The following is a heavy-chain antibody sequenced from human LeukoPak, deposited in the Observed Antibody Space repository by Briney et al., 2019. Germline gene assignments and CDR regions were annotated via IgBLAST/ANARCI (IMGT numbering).Heavy chain of an antibody. Sequence: AGGSLRLSCAASGFTFSIYGMHWVRQAPGKGLEWVAVIWNDGSNKYYADSVKGRFTISRDNSKNTLYLQMNSLRAEDTAVYYCAKGYSSSWLGYFDHWGLGTLVTVSS. D-gene: IGHD6-13*01. CDR2: IWNDGSNK. J-gene: IGHJ4*02. V-gene: IGHV3-30*02. CDR1: GFTFSIYG. CDR3: AKGYSSSWLGYFDH.